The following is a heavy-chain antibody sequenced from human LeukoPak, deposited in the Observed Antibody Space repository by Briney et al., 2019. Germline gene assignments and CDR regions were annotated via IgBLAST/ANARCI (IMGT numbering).Heavy chain of an antibody. CDR3: ARVKSDSSGYYYYYYMDV. J-gene: IGHJ6*03. CDR2: IIPIFGTA. CDR1: GGTFSSYA. Sequence: GASVKVSCKVSGGTFSSYAISWVRQAPGQGLEWMGGIIPIFGTANYAQKFQGRVTITADESTSTAYMELSSLRSEDTAVYYCARVKSDSSGYYYYYYMDVWGKGTTVTVSS. D-gene: IGHD3-22*01. V-gene: IGHV1-69*13.